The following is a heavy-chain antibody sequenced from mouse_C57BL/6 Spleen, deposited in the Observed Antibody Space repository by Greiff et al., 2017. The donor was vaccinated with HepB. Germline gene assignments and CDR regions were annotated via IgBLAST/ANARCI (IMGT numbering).Heavy chain of an antibody. J-gene: IGHJ4*01. V-gene: IGHV1-15*01. D-gene: IGHD1-1*01. Sequence: QVQLQQSGAELVRPGASVTLSCKASGYTFTDYELHWVKQTPVHGLEWIGAIDPETGGTAYNQKFKGKAILTADKSSSTAYMELRSLTSEDSAVYYCTRVDYYGYAMDYWGQGTSVTVSS. CDR1: GYTFTDYE. CDR3: TRVDYYGYAMDY. CDR2: IDPETGGT.